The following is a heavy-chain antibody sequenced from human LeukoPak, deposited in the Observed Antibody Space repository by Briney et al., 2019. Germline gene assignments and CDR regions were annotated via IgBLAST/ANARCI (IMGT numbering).Heavy chain of an antibody. V-gene: IGHV1-69*05. D-gene: IGHD3-22*01. Sequence: SVKVSCKASGGTFSSYAISWVRQAPGQGLEWMGGIIPIFGTANYAQKFQGRVTITTDESTSTAYMELSSLRSEDTAVYYCAGTYYYDSSGYYIPFDYWGRGTLVTVSS. J-gene: IGHJ4*02. CDR1: GGTFSSYA. CDR2: IIPIFGTA. CDR3: AGTYYYDSSGYYIPFDY.